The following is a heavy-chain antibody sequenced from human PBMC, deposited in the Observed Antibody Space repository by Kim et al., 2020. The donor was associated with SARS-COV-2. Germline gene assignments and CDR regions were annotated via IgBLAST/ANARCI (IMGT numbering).Heavy chain of an antibody. CDR1: GYTFTSYG. CDR2: ISAYNGNT. Sequence: ASVKVSCKPSGYTFTSYGISWVRQAPGQGLEWMGWISAYNGNTNYAQKLQGRGTMTTDTSTSTAYMELKILRPYDTAVYYFAREPLCSYYEGYLYGMDVW. D-gene: IGHD3-22*01. CDR3: AREPLCSYYEGYLYGMDV. J-gene: IGHJ6*01. V-gene: IGHV1-18*01.